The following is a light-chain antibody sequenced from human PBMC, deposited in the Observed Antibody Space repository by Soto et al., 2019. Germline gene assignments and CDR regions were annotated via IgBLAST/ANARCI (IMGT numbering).Light chain of an antibody. CDR2: DAS. J-gene: IGKJ1*01. Sequence: IQMTQSPSTLSSSLGDRVTITCRASQSINNWLAWYQQKPGKAPKFLIYDASNLESGVPSRFSGSASGTEGTITISSLQKEDGSTYYCLQFYNFSWTFGQGTKVDIK. CDR1: QSINNW. CDR3: LQFYNFSWT. V-gene: IGKV1-5*01.